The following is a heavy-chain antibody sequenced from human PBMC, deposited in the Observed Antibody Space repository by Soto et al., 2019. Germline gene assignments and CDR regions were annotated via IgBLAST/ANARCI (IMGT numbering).Heavy chain of an antibody. V-gene: IGHV1-69*08. Sequence: QVQLVQSGAEVKKPGSSVKVSCKASGGTFSSYTISWVRQAPGQGLEWMGRIIPILGIANYAQKFQGRVRITADNSTSTDYMELSSLRSEITAVYYCARDRGIDYGDYLDGYFDLWGRGTLVTVSS. CDR1: GGTFSSYT. D-gene: IGHD4-17*01. CDR3: ARDRGIDYGDYLDGYFDL. CDR2: IIPILGIA. J-gene: IGHJ2*01.